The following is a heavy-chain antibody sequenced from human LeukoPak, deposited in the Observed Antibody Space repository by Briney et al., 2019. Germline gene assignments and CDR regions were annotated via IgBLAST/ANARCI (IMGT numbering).Heavy chain of an antibody. CDR1: GFTFSNYD. CDR2: IGTTGDT. Sequence: GGSLRLSCAASGFTFSNYDMHWVRQATGKGLEWVSGIGTTGDTYYPASVKGRFTISRENAKNSLYFQMNSLRAGDTAVYYCARGDILTDYSFDPWGQGTLVIVSS. CDR3: ARGDILTDYSFDP. V-gene: IGHV3-13*04. J-gene: IGHJ5*02. D-gene: IGHD3-9*01.